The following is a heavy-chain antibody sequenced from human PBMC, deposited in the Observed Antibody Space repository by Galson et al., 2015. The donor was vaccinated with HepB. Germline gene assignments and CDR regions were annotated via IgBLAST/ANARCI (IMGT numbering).Heavy chain of an antibody. V-gene: IGHV3-30*03. J-gene: IGHJ6*02. CDR1: GFNFSNYG. Sequence: SLRLSCAGSGFNFSNYGMHWVRQAPGKGLEWVAVISYDGSKKFNSDSVEGRLTVFRDNSKNTLHLQMNSLRAEDSAVYFCARERHENAMDVWGRGTTVVVSS. CDR3: ARERHENAMDV. CDR2: ISYDGSKK.